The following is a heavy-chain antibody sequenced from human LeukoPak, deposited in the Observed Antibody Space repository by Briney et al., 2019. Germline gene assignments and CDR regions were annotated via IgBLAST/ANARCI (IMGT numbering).Heavy chain of an antibody. CDR1: GFTFSSYS. V-gene: IGHV3-21*01. CDR3: ARDLHYYDSSGSHDAFDI. Sequence: PGGSLRLSCAASGFTFSSYSMNWVRQAPGKGLEWVSSISSSSSYIYYADSVKGRFTISRDNSKNTLYLQMNSLRAEDTAVYYCARDLHYYDSSGSHDAFDIWGQGTMVTVSS. J-gene: IGHJ3*02. D-gene: IGHD3-22*01. CDR2: ISSSSSYI.